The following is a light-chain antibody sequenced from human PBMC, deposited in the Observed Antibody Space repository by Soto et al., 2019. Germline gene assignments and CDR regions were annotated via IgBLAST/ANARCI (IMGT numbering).Light chain of an antibody. CDR2: DAS. V-gene: IGKV1-5*01. CDR1: QSISSW. CDR3: QHYNSYPWP. Sequence: DIKMTQSPSTLSASVGDRVTITCWASQSISSWLAWYQQKPGKAPQLLIYDASSLESGVPSRFSGSGSGTEFTLTISSLQPDDFATYYCQHYNSYPWPFGQGTNV. J-gene: IGKJ1*01.